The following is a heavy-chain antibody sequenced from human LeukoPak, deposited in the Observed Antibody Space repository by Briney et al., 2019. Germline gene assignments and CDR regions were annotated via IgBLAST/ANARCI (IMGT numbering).Heavy chain of an antibody. CDR3: ARAVGTSRNFFAY. Sequence: SETLSLTCTVSGYSISSGFYWGWIRQPPGKGLECIGSIYHSGSTYYNPSLKSRVTISVDTSKNQFSLNLSSATAADTAMYYCARAVGTSRNFFAYWGQGTLVTVSS. CDR2: IYHSGST. V-gene: IGHV4-38-2*02. CDR1: GYSISSGFY. J-gene: IGHJ4*02. D-gene: IGHD4-23*01.